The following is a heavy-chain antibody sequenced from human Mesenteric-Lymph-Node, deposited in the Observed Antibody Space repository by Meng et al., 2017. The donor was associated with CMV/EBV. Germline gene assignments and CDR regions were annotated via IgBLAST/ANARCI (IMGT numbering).Heavy chain of an antibody. CDR1: GFTFGDFS. Sequence: GESLKISCVASGFTFGDFSMNWVRQAPGKGLVWVSRISSDGSSTSYADSVKGRFTISRDNAKNTLYLQMNSLRAEDTAVYYCARTPLYCSSASCYTFDYWGQGTLVTVSS. CDR3: ARTPLYCSSASCYTFDY. D-gene: IGHD2-2*01. V-gene: IGHV3-74*01. J-gene: IGHJ4*02. CDR2: ISSDGSST.